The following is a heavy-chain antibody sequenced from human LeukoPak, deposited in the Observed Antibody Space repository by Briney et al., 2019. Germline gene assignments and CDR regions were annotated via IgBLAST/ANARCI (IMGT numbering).Heavy chain of an antibody. Sequence: GGSLRLXCAASGFTFSTYAMTWVRQAPGKGLEWVSGISNSGSSTYYSDSVKGRFTISRDNSKNTLDLQMSSLRAEDTAIYYCTKLDYGDYVTGAFDIWGQGTMVTVSS. CDR2: ISNSGSST. V-gene: IGHV3-23*01. D-gene: IGHD4-17*01. CDR1: GFTFSTYA. CDR3: TKLDYGDYVTGAFDI. J-gene: IGHJ3*02.